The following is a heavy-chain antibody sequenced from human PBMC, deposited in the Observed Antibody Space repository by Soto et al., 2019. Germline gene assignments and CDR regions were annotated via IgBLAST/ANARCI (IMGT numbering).Heavy chain of an antibody. J-gene: IGHJ1*01. D-gene: IGHD5-18*01. CDR3: AKVHPRRTSGYFFDS. CDR2: VSASGLNT. CDR1: GFTFSTYA. Sequence: GGSLRLSCAASGFTFSTYAMAWVRQAPGKGLEWVSGVSASGLNTDYADPVKGRFYISRDNSKNTVSLHMNSLRAEDTALYYCAKVHPRRTSGYFFDSWGQGTPVPVSA. V-gene: IGHV3-23*01.